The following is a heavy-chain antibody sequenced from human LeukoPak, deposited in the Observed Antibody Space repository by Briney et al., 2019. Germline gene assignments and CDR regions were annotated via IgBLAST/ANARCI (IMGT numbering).Heavy chain of an antibody. D-gene: IGHD6-19*01. CDR1: GGSISSYH. V-gene: IGHV4-59*01. CDR2: IYYSGSP. Sequence: PSETLSLTCSVSGGSISSYHWSWIRQPPGKGLDWIGYIYYSGSPNYNPSLKSRVTISVDTSKNQFSLKLSSVTAADTAVYYCARVVSSGWYLDYWGQGTLVTVSS. J-gene: IGHJ4*02. CDR3: ARVVSSGWYLDY.